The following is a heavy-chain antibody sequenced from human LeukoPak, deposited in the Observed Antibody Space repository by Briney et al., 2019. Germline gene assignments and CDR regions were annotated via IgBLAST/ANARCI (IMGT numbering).Heavy chain of an antibody. V-gene: IGHV4-4*02. J-gene: IGHJ4*02. CDR3: ARETAAAAGPLDY. CDR1: GGSISSSNW. Sequence: SETLSLTCAVSGGSISSSNWWSWVRQPPGKGLEWIGEIYHSGSTNYNPSLKSRVTISVDKSKNQFSLKLSSVTAADTAVYYCARETAAAAGPLDYWGQGTLVTVSS. CDR2: IYHSGST. D-gene: IGHD6-13*01.